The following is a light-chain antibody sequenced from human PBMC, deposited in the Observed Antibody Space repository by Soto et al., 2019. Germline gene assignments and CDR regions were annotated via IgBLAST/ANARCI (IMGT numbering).Light chain of an antibody. CDR2: SHN. Sequence: QSVLTQPPSASGTPGQRVTISCSGSTSNIGSNTVNWYHHLPGTAPKLLIYSHNQRPSGVPDRFSGSRSGTSASLAISGLQSDDEADYYCAAWDDSLNGVVFGGGTKVTVL. J-gene: IGLJ2*01. V-gene: IGLV1-44*01. CDR1: TSNIGSNT. CDR3: AAWDDSLNGVV.